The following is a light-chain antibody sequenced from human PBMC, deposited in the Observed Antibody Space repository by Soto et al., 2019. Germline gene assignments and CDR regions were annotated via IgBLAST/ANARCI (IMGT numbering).Light chain of an antibody. Sequence: DIVRTQSPDSLTVSLGGRATINCKSSQSVLYSSNDKNYLAWYQQKPGQPPKLLIYWASTRESGVPDRFSGSGSGTDFTLTISNLQAEDVAVYYCQQYYTTPLTFGGGTKVEIK. CDR2: WAS. J-gene: IGKJ4*01. CDR3: QQYYTTPLT. CDR1: QSVLYSSNDKNY. V-gene: IGKV4-1*01.